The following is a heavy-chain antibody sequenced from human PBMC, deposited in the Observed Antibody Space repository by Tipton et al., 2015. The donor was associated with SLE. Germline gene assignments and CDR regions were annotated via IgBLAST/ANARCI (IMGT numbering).Heavy chain of an antibody. CDR3: ARPGGRYCTGGVCYFDY. D-gene: IGHD2-8*02. V-gene: IGHV7-4-1*02. J-gene: IGHJ4*02. Sequence: QLVQSGAEVKKPGASVKVSCKASGYTFTSYAMNWVRQAPGQGLEWMGWINTTTGNPTYAQGFTGRFVFSLDTSVSTAYLQISSLKAEDTAVYYCARPGGRYCTGGVCYFDYWGQGTLVTVSS. CDR2: INTTTGNP. CDR1: GYTFTSYA.